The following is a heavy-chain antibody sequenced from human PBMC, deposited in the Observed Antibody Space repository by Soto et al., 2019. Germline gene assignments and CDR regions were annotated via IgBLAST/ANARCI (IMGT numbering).Heavy chain of an antibody. Sequence: QLQLQESGPGLVKPSETLSLTCTVSGGSISSSSYYWGWIRQPPGKGLEWIGSIYYSGSTYYNPSLKSRVTISVDTSKNQFSLKLSSVTAADTAVYYCARSQRVVGELLSWFDPWGQGTLVTVSS. CDR2: IYYSGST. CDR3: ARSQRVVGELLSWFDP. J-gene: IGHJ5*02. CDR1: GGSISSSSYY. V-gene: IGHV4-39*01. D-gene: IGHD3-10*01.